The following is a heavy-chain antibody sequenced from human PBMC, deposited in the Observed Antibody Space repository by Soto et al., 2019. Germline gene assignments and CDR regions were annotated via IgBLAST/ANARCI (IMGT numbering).Heavy chain of an antibody. CDR3: ARGSGWNYYYYGMDV. J-gene: IGHJ6*02. D-gene: IGHD6-19*01. CDR2: IDPSDSYT. CDR1: GYSFTSYW. V-gene: IGHV5-10-1*01. Sequence: GESLKISCKGSGYSFTSYWISCVRQMPGRGLEWMGRIDPSDSYTNYSPSFQGHVTISADKSISTAYLQWSSLKASDTAMYYCARGSGWNYYYYGMDVWGQGTTVTVSS.